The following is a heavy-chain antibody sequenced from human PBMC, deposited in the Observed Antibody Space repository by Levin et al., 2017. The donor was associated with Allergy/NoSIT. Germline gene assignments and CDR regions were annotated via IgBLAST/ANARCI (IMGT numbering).Heavy chain of an antibody. D-gene: IGHD2-15*01. J-gene: IGHJ6*02. V-gene: IGHV3-33*01. CDR3: ARVRPHYCSGGSCYYYYGMDV. CDR2: IWYDGSNK. CDR1: GFTFSSYG. Sequence: GGSLRLSCAASGFTFSSYGMHWVRQAPGKGLEWVAVIWYDGSNKYYADSVKGRFTISRDNSKNTLYLQMNSLRAEDTAVYYCARVRPHYCSGGSCYYYYGMDVWGQGTTVTVSS.